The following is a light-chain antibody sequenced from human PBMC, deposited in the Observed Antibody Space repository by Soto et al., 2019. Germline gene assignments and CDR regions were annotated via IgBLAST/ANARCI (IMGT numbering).Light chain of an antibody. J-gene: IGKJ4*02. CDR3: QRINSFPVT. V-gene: IGKV1-9*01. CDR1: QGISSY. CDR2: DAS. Sequence: DIQLNQSPSFLSASVGDRVTITGRASQGISSYLAWYQQRPGKAPKLLIYDASTLQSGVPSRFSGSGSLTDFTLTISSRQPEDFATYYCQRINSFPVTFGGGTKVEI.